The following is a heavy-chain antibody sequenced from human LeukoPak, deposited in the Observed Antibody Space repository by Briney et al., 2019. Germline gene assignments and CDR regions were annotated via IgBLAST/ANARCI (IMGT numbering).Heavy chain of an antibody. Sequence: PVKVSCKASGGTYSSYSINWVRQAPGQGLEWMRRVLPVLGLSKTAQNFQGRVTITADKSTTTAYMELSSLRSEDTAVYYCARGSYYGSGSATDAFDIWGQGTKVTVS. D-gene: IGHD3-10*01. CDR3: ARGSYYGSGSATDAFDI. J-gene: IGHJ3*02. CDR2: VLPVLGLS. V-gene: IGHV1-69*04. CDR1: GGTYSSYS.